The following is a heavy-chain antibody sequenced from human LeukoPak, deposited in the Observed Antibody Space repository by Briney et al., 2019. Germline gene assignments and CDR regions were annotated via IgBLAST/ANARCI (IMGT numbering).Heavy chain of an antibody. D-gene: IGHD5-12*01. V-gene: IGHV4-38-2*02. J-gene: IGHJ3*02. CDR2: IYHSGST. CDR3: ARRDIVATIGAFDI. CDR1: GYSISSGYY. Sequence: SETLSLTCTVSGYSISSGYYWGWIRQPPGKGLEWIGSIYHSGSTYYNPSLKSRVTISVDTSKNQFSLKLSSVTAADTAVYYCARRDIVATIGAFDIWGQVTMVTVSS.